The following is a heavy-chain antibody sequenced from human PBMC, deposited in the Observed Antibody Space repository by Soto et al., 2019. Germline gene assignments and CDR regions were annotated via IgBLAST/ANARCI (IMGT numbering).Heavy chain of an antibody. CDR2: ISSSGSTI. Sequence: QSGGSLRLSCAASGLTFSSYEMNWVRQAPGKGLEWVSYISSSGSTIYYADSVKGRFTISRDNAKNSLYLQMNSLRAEDTAVYYCARDPAGGYSYGYYYYYYYYGMDVWGQGTTVTVSS. J-gene: IGHJ6*02. D-gene: IGHD5-18*01. CDR1: GLTFSSYE. CDR3: ARDPAGGYSYGYYYYYYYYGMDV. V-gene: IGHV3-48*03.